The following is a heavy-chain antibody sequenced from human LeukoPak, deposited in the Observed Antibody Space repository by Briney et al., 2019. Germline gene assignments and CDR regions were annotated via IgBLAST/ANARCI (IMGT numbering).Heavy chain of an antibody. V-gene: IGHV3-48*01. Sequence: PGGSLRLSCAASGFTFSSYSMNWVRQAPGKGLEWVSYISSSSSTIYYADSVKGRFTISRDNAKNSLYLQMNSLRAEDTAVYYCARDLDYGDYPHRAEYYGMDVWGQGTTVTVSS. D-gene: IGHD4-17*01. CDR3: ARDLDYGDYPHRAEYYGMDV. J-gene: IGHJ6*02. CDR2: ISSSSSTI. CDR1: GFTFSSYS.